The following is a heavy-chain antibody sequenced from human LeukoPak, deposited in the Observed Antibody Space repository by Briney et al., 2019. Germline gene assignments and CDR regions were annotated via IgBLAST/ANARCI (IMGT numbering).Heavy chain of an antibody. V-gene: IGHV3-9*01. CDR2: ISWNSGSI. CDR3: AKAIVVVTEGAFDI. D-gene: IGHD2-21*02. J-gene: IGHJ3*02. Sequence: GGSLRLSCAASGFTFDDYAMHWVRQAPGKGLEWVSGISWNSGSIGYADSVKGGFTISRDNAKNSLYLQMNSLRAEDTALYYCAKAIVVVTEGAFDIWGQGTMVTVSS. CDR1: GFTFDDYA.